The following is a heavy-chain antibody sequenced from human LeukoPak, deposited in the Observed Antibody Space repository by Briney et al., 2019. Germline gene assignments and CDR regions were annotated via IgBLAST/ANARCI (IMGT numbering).Heavy chain of an antibody. CDR1: GGSISSYY. Sequence: SETLSLTCTVSGGSISSYYWSWIRQPPGKGLEWIGYICYSGSTNYNPSLKSRVTISVDTSKNQFSLKRSSVTAADTAVYYCARDGTHYYDSSGPPLAFDIWGQGTMVTVSS. V-gene: IGHV4-59*01. CDR3: ARDGTHYYDSSGPPLAFDI. D-gene: IGHD3-22*01. J-gene: IGHJ3*02. CDR2: ICYSGST.